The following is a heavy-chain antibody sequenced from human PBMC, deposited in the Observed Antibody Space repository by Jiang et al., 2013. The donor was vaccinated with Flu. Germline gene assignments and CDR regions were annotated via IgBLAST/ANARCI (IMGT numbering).Heavy chain of an antibody. V-gene: IGHV5-10-1*03. J-gene: IGHJ4*02. Sequence: VQLVESGAEVKKPGESLRLSCKTSGFNFTDSWISWVRQVPGKGLEWMGRIDPEDSYINYSPSFRGRITISADTSTNTAYAQWRSLRPSDSALYYCGRYSVGRKADYWGQGTLVTVSS. CDR1: GFNFTDSW. CDR2: IDPEDSYI. CDR3: GRYSVGRKADY. D-gene: IGHD1-26*01.